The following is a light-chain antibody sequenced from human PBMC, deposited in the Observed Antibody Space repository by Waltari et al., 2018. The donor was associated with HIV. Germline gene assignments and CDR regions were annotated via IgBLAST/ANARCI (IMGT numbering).Light chain of an antibody. CDR2: EDN. Sequence: SYELTQPPSVSVSPGQTARITCSGDALPRKYAYWYQQESGQAPVLVIYEDNRRPSGIPERVSGSSSGTMATLTISGAQVEDEGDYYCYSTDDSGNPLAVFGGGTQLTVL. V-gene: IGLV3-10*01. CDR3: YSTDDSGNPLAV. J-gene: IGLJ7*01. CDR1: ALPRKY.